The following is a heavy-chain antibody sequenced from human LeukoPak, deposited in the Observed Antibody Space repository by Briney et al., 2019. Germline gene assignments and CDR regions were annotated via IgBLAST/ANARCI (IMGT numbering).Heavy chain of an antibody. CDR1: GFTFDDYG. CDR3: ARDIGWLQLGVLDY. Sequence: PGGSLRLSCAASGFTFDDYGMSWVRQAPGKGLEWVSGINWNGGSTGYADSVKGRFTISRDNAKNSLYLQMNSLRAEDTALYYCARDIGWLQLGVLDYWGQGTLVTVFS. D-gene: IGHD5-24*01. V-gene: IGHV3-20*04. CDR2: INWNGGST. J-gene: IGHJ4*02.